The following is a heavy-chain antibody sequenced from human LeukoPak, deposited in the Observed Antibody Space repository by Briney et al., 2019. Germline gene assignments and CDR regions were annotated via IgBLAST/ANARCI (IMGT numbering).Heavy chain of an antibody. CDR3: ARWPIAAAPPVYYFDY. Sequence: GGSLRPSCAASGFTFSTYSMNWVRQAPGKGLEWVSYISSTTSHIYYADSVTGRFTTSRDNAKHSLYLQMNSLRAEATAVYYCARWPIAAAPPVYYFDYWGQGTLVTVSS. CDR1: GFTFSTYS. V-gene: IGHV3-21*01. CDR2: ISSTTSHI. D-gene: IGHD6-13*01. J-gene: IGHJ4*02.